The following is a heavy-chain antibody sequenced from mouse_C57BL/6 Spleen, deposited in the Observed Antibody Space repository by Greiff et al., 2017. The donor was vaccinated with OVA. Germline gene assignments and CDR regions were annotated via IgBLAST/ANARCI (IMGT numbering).Heavy chain of an antibody. V-gene: IGHV1-26*01. CDR1: GYTFTDYY. CDR3: ATGLLNAMDY. Sequence: VQLQQSGPELVKPGASVKISCKASGYTFTDYYMNWVKQSHGKSLEWIGDINPNNGGTSYNQKFKGKATLTVDKSSSTAYMELRSLTSEDSAVYYCATGLLNAMDYWGQGTSVTVSS. D-gene: IGHD2-3*01. J-gene: IGHJ4*01. CDR2: INPNNGGT.